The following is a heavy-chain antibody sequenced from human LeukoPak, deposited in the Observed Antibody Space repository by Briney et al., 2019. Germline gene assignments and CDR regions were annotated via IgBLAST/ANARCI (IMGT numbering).Heavy chain of an antibody. CDR1: GFTFSSYS. D-gene: IGHD5-24*01. Sequence: GGSLRLSCAASGFTFSSYSMNWVRQAPGKGLEWVSSISSSSSYIYYADSVKGRFTISRDNSEDTLYLQMKSLRAEDTAVYYCARGDGYNFFDYWGQGTLVTVSS. CDR3: ARGDGYNFFDY. CDR2: ISSSSSYI. J-gene: IGHJ4*02. V-gene: IGHV3-21*04.